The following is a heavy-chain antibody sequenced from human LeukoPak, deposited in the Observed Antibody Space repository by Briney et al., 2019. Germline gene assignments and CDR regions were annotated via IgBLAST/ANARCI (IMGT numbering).Heavy chain of an antibody. CDR1: GGSFSGYY. Sequence: SETLSLTCAVYGGSFSGYYWSWIHQPPGKGLEWIGEINHSGSTNYNPSLKSRVTISVDTSKNQFSLKLSSVTAADTAVYYCARGLPYYFDYWGQGTLVTVSS. CDR3: ARGLPYYFDY. CDR2: INHSGST. J-gene: IGHJ4*02. V-gene: IGHV4-34*01.